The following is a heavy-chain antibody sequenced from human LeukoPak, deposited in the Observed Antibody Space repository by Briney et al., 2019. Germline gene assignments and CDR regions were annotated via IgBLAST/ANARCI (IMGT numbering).Heavy chain of an antibody. D-gene: IGHD6-13*01. V-gene: IGHV4-34*01. CDR3: ARSPGTDSSSWYRANWFDP. CDR2: INHSGST. CDR1: GGSLSGNY. J-gene: IGHJ5*02. Sequence: SETLSLTCAVYGGSLSGNYWRWIRQPPGKGLEWIGEINHSGSTNYNPSLKSRVTISVDTSKNQFSLKLSSVTAADTAVYYCARSPGTDSSSWYRANWFDPWGQGTLVTVSS.